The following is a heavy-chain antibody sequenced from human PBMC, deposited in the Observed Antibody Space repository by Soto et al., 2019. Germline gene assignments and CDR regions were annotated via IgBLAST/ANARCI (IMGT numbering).Heavy chain of an antibody. CDR3: AKDLRGSYYYWFDP. D-gene: IGHD1-26*01. Sequence: EVQLLESGGGLVQPGGSLRLSCAASGFTFSSYAMSWVRQAPGQGLEWVSAISGSGGSTYYADSVKGRFTISRDNSKNQLDLQMNRLRVEGTAVYYCAKDLRGSYYYWFDPWGQGTLVTVSS. CDR1: GFTFSSYA. J-gene: IGHJ5*02. V-gene: IGHV3-23*01. CDR2: ISGSGGST.